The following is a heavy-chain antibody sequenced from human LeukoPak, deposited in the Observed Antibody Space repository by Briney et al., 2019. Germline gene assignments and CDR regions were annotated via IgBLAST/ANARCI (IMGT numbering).Heavy chain of an antibody. CDR2: IYSRGDT. D-gene: IGHD3-3*01. Sequence: GGSLRLSCAVSEFIVSINYMTWVRQAPGKGLEWVSLIYSRGDTKYADSVKGRFTISKDNSKNTLYLQMNSLRAEDTALYYCAKSRLSGINDAFDIWGQGTMVTVSS. V-gene: IGHV3-53*01. CDR1: EFIVSINY. J-gene: IGHJ3*02. CDR3: AKSRLSGINDAFDI.